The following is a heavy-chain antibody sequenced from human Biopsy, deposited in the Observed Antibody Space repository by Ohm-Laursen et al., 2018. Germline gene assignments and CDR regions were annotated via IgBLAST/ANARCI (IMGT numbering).Heavy chain of an antibody. J-gene: IGHJ4*02. CDR3: ARGEVTFGELIVSLDS. CDR1: GYNFISYS. Sequence: SSVKVSCKTSGYNFISYSINWVRQAPGQGLEWMGWIRPLNGDTKYGQKFQDRVTMTTDASTSTVYMELTSLRSDDTAVYYCARGEVTFGELIVSLDSWGQGTLVTVSS. D-gene: IGHD3-16*02. CDR2: IRPLNGDT. V-gene: IGHV1-18*01.